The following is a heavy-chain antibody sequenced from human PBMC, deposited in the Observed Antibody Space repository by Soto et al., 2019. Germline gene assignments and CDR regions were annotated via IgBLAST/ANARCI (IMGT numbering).Heavy chain of an antibody. CDR3: ATISRARIAVAGTLSFDY. J-gene: IGHJ4*02. Sequence: GSLRLSCAASGFTFSSYAMSWVRQAPGKGLEWVSAISGSGGSTYYADSVKGRFTISRDNSKNTLYLQMNSLRAEDTAVYYCATISRARIAVAGTLSFDYWGQGTLVTVSS. V-gene: IGHV3-23*01. CDR2: ISGSGGST. D-gene: IGHD6-19*01. CDR1: GFTFSSYA.